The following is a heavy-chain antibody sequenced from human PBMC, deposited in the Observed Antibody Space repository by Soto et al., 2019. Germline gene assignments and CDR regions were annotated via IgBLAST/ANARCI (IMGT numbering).Heavy chain of an antibody. J-gene: IGHJ4*02. CDR2: ISYDGGDK. Sequence: GGSLRLSCAASGFTLSSYAMHWVRQAPGKGLEWVALISYDGGDKDYADSVKGRFTISRDNSRNTLFLQMNSLRAEDTAVYYCARDYYKYYDSSGYYRSPAYWGQGTLVTVSS. CDR3: ARDYYKYYDSSGYYRSPAY. D-gene: IGHD3-22*01. V-gene: IGHV3-30-3*01. CDR1: GFTLSSYA.